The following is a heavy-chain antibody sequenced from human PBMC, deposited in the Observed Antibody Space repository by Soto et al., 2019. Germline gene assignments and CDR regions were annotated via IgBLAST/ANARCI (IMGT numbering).Heavy chain of an antibody. CDR2: IYYSGST. D-gene: IGHD6-13*01. CDR3: ARDRDSSSWTNWFDP. Sequence: SETLCLTCTVSGGSISGGGYYWSWIRQHPGKGLEWIGYIYYSGSTYYNPSLKSRVTISVDTSKNQFSLKLSSVTAADTAVYYCARDRDSSSWTNWFDPWGQGTLVTVSS. V-gene: IGHV4-31*03. J-gene: IGHJ5*02. CDR1: GGSISGGGYY.